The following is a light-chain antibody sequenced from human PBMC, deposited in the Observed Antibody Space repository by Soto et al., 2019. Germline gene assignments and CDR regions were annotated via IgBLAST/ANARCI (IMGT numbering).Light chain of an antibody. CDR1: SSDVGAYNY. Sequence: QSALTQPAYVSGSPGQSITISCTGTSSDVGAYNYVSWYQQHPGKAPKLMIFEVSNRPSGVSHRFSGSKSGNTASLTISGLQAEDEADYYCSSCTTSSTLVFGTGTKLTVL. CDR3: SSCTTSSTLV. V-gene: IGLV2-14*01. J-gene: IGLJ1*01. CDR2: EVS.